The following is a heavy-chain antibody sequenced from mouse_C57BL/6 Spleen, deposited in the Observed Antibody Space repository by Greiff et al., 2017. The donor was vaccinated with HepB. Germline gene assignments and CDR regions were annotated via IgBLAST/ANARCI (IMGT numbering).Heavy chain of an antibody. CDR3: ARGGRGLPAWFAY. D-gene: IGHD2-4*01. CDR2: INPNNGGT. CDR1: GYTFTDYN. J-gene: IGHJ3*01. V-gene: IGHV1-18*01. Sequence: EVQVVESGPELVKPGASVKIPCKASGYTFTDYNMDWVKQSHGKSLEWIGDINPNNGGTIYNQKFKGKATLTVDKSSSTAYMELRSLTSEDTAVYYCARGGRGLPAWFAYWGQGTLVTVSA.